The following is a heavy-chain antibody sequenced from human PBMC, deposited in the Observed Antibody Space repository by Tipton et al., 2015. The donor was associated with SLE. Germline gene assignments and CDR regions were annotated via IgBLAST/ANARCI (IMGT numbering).Heavy chain of an antibody. V-gene: IGHV3-23*01. D-gene: IGHD5/OR15-5a*01. J-gene: IGHJ4*02. CDR3: AKHSLYDFHFDY. Sequence: GLVKPSGTLYLTCTVSGGSLSSYHWSWIRQPPGKGLEWVSGISTSGGSTDYADSVKGRFTISRDNSKNTLYPHMNSLRAEDTAVYSCAKHSLYDFHFDYWGQGTLVTVSS. CDR2: ISTSGGST. CDR1: GGSLSSYH.